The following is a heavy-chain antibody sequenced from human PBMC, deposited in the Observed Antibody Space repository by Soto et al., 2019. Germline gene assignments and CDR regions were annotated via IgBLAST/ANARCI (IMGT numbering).Heavy chain of an antibody. V-gene: IGHV4-30-4*01. J-gene: IGHJ5*02. CDR3: ARVHGWFGELFQGWFDP. CDR1: GGSISSGDYY. CDR2: IYYSGST. D-gene: IGHD3-10*01. Sequence: SETLSLTCTVSGGSISSGDYYWSWIRQPPGKGLEWIGYIYYSGSTYYNPSLKSRVTISVDTSKNQFSLKLSSVTAADTAVYYCARVHGWFGELFQGWFDPWGQGTLVTVSS.